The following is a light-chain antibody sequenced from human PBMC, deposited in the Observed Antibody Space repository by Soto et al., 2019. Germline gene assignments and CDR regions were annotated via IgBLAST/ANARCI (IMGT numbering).Light chain of an antibody. CDR3: QQYNKWPRIT. Sequence: EIVLTQSPGTLSLSHGERATLSCRATQSVSTNLAWYQQKPGQAPRLLIYGASTRATGIPARFSGSGSGTEFTLTISSLQSEDFAVYYCQQYNKWPRITFGQGTRLEIK. V-gene: IGKV3-15*01. CDR2: GAS. J-gene: IGKJ5*01. CDR1: QSVSTN.